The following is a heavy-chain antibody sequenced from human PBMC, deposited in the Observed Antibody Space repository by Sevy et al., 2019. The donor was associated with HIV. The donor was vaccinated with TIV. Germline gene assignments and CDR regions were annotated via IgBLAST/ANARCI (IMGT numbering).Heavy chain of an antibody. CDR2: IYSSWST. Sequence: SETLSLTCTVSGGSISSGDYSWSWIRQPPGKGLEWIGYIYSSWSTYYYPSLKSRVTISVDTSRNQFSLNLSSVTAADTAVYYCARTFYYDSSGLTLDYWGQGTLVTVSS. V-gene: IGHV4-30-4*01. D-gene: IGHD3-22*01. J-gene: IGHJ4*02. CDR1: GGSISSGDYS. CDR3: ARTFYYDSSGLTLDY.